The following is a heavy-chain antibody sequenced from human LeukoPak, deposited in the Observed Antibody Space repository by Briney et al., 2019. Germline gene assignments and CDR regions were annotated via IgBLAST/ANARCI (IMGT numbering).Heavy chain of an antibody. CDR2: INSDGSST. CDR1: GFTFSSYW. Sequence: GGSLRLSCAASGFTFSSYWMHWVRQAPGKGLVWVSRINSDGSSTSYADSVKGRFTISRDNAKNTLYLQMNSLRAEDTAVYYCARDGGEIYYYYYGMDVWGQGTTVTVSS. D-gene: IGHD4-23*01. J-gene: IGHJ6*02. V-gene: IGHV3-74*01. CDR3: ARDGGEIYYYYYGMDV.